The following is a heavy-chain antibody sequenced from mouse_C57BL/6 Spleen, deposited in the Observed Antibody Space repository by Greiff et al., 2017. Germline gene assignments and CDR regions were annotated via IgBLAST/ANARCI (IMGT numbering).Heavy chain of an antibody. CDR2: IYPRSGNT. CDR3: ARSPIYYDYDEEDYYAMDY. D-gene: IGHD2-4*01. Sequence: QVQLKQSGAELARPGASVKLSCKASGYTFTSYGISWVKQRTGQGLEWIGEIYPRSGNTYYNEKFKGKATLTADKSSSTAYMELRSLTSEDSAVYFCARSPIYYDYDEEDYYAMDYWGQGTSVTVSS. CDR1: GYTFTSYG. J-gene: IGHJ4*01. V-gene: IGHV1-81*01.